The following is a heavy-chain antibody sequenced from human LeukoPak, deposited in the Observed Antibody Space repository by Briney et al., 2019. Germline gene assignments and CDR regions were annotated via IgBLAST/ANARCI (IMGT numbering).Heavy chain of an antibody. CDR3: ARERYSGSYDV. J-gene: IGHJ6*04. D-gene: IGHD1-26*01. CDR1: GGSISSSSYY. Sequence: SETLFLTCTVSGGSISSSSYYWGWIRQPPGKGLEWIGSIYYSGSTYYNPSLKSRVTISVDTSKNQFSLKLSSVTAADTAVYYCARERYSGSYDVRGKGTTVTVSS. CDR2: IYYSGST. V-gene: IGHV4-39*07.